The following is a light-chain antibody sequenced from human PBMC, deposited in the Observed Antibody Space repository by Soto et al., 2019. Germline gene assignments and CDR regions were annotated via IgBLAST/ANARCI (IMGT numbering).Light chain of an antibody. CDR2: DAS. J-gene: IGKJ5*01. V-gene: IGKV3-11*01. CDR3: QQRRT. Sequence: EIVLTQSPATLSLSPGERATLSCRASQTVSSCLAWYQQKPGQAPRLLVYDASDRATGIPARFSGSGSGTDFTLTISSLEPEDFAVYYCQQRRTFGQGTRLEMK. CDR1: QTVSSC.